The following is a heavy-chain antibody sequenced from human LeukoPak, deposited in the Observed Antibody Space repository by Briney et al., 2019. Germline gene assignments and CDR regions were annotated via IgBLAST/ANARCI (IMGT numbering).Heavy chain of an antibody. D-gene: IGHD2-15*01. J-gene: IGHJ4*02. CDR3: ARDSPGYCSGGSCYGLDY. CDR2: ISSSSYI. Sequence: GGSLRLSRAASGFTFSSYSMNWVRQAPGKGLEWVSSISSSSYIYYADSVKGRFTISRDNAKNSLYLQMNSLRAEDTAVYYCARDSPGYCSGGSCYGLDYWGQGTLVTVSS. CDR1: GFTFSSYS. V-gene: IGHV3-21*01.